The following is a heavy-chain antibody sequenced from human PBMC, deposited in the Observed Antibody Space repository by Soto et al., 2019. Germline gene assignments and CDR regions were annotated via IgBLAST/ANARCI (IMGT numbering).Heavy chain of an antibody. Sequence: SETLSLTCAVYGGSFSGYYWSWIRQPPGKGLEWIGEINHSGSTNYNPSLKSRVTISVDTSKNQFSLKLSSVTAADTAVYYCAIGDFWSGSRGYGYYYYYMDVWGKGTTVTVSS. D-gene: IGHD3-3*01. CDR2: INHSGST. CDR1: GGSFSGYY. V-gene: IGHV4-34*01. J-gene: IGHJ6*03. CDR3: AIGDFWSGSRGYGYYYYYMDV.